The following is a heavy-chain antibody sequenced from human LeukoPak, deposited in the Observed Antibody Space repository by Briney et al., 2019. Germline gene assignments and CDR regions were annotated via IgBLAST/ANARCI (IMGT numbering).Heavy chain of an antibody. V-gene: IGHV1-2*02. Sequence: ASVKVSCKASGYTFTGYYMHWVRQAPGQGLEWMGWINPNSGGTNYAQKFQGRVTMTRDTSISTAYMELSRLRSDDTAVYYCAGDVGYYDARLFDYWGQGTLVTVSS. D-gene: IGHD3-22*01. CDR3: AGDVGYYDARLFDY. J-gene: IGHJ4*02. CDR1: GYTFTGYY. CDR2: INPNSGGT.